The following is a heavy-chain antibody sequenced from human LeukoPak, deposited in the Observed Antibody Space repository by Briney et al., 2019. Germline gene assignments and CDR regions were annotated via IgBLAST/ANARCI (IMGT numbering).Heavy chain of an antibody. CDR1: GDSISNGYY. V-gene: IGHV4-38-2*02. CDR3: ARDARNYGF. D-gene: IGHD1-7*01. Sequence: SGTLSLTCTVSGDSISNGYYYDWIRQPPGKVLELIGSIYHSGRTYYNPSLKSRVTLSVDTSRNQFFLTLTSVTAADTAVYYCARDARNYGFWGQGTRVTVSS. J-gene: IGHJ3*01. CDR2: IYHSGRT.